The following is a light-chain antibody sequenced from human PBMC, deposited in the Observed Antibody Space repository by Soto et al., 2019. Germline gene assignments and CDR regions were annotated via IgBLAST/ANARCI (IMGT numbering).Light chain of an antibody. V-gene: IGLV2-14*01. J-gene: IGLJ2*01. Sequence: QSALTQPASVSGSPGQSITISCTGTSSDVGGFNYVSWYQQHPGKVPKLIIYDVNDRPSGVSDRFSGSKSGNTASLTISGLQADDEADYFCSAYTSDTMHVLFGGGTKLTVL. CDR1: SSDVGGFNY. CDR2: DVN. CDR3: SAYTSDTMHVL.